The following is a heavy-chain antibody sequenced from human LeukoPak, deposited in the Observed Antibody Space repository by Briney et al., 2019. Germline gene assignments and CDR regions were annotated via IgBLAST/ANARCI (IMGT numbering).Heavy chain of an antibody. CDR1: GGSISSSSYY. V-gene: IGHV4-39*07. CDR2: IYYSGST. Sequence: SETLSLTRTVSGGSISSSSYYWGWIRQPPGKGLEWIGSIYYSGSTYYNPSLKSRVTISVDTSKNQFSLKLSSVTAADTAVYYCAILYDWISASYYIDYWGQGTLVTVSS. CDR3: AILYDWISASYYIDY. D-gene: IGHD1-26*01. J-gene: IGHJ4*02.